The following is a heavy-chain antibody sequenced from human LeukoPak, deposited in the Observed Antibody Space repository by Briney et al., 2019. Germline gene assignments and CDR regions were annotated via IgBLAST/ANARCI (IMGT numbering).Heavy chain of an antibody. CDR2: IYYSGTT. V-gene: IGHV4-59*08. D-gene: IGHD6-13*01. CDR3: ARRGIAAAGYDY. J-gene: IGHJ4*02. Sequence: SETLSLTCTVSGGSISSYYWSWIRQPPGKGLEWIGYIYYSGTTNYNPSLRSRVTILVDTSKNQFSLNLSSVTAADTAVYYCARRGIAAAGYDYWGQGTLVTVSS. CDR1: GGSISSYY.